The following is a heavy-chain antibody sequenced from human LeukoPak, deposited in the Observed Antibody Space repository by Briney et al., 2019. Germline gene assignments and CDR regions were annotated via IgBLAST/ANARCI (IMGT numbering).Heavy chain of an antibody. Sequence: GGSLRLSCAVSGFTLSSYWMSWVRQAPGKGLEWVANIKQDGSEKYYVDSVKGRFTISRDNAKNSLYLQMNCLRAEDTALFYCAGVFGSIAGAGNNYWGQGTLVTVSS. D-gene: IGHD6-13*01. V-gene: IGHV3-7*03. CDR2: IKQDGSEK. CDR3: AGVFGSIAGAGNNY. J-gene: IGHJ4*02. CDR1: GFTLSSYW.